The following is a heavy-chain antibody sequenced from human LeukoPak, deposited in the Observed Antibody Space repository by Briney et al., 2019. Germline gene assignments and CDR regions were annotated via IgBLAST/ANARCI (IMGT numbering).Heavy chain of an antibody. CDR1: NYSISYGYY. D-gene: IGHD4/OR15-4a*01. Sequence: SETLSLTCTVSNYSISYGYYWGWIRQPPGKGLEWIGYFYYSGSTNYNPSLKSRVTISGDTSKNQFSLKLSSVTAADTAVYYCARRAGAYSHPYDYWGQGTLVTVSS. J-gene: IGHJ4*02. CDR3: ARRAGAYSHPYDY. CDR2: FYYSGST. V-gene: IGHV4-59*01.